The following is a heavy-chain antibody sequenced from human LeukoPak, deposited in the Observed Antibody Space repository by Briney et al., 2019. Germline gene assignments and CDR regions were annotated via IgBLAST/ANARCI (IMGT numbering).Heavy chain of an antibody. V-gene: IGHV3-23*01. D-gene: IGHD3-10*01. Sequence: GGSLRLSCAASGFTISTYGMSWVRQAPGKGLEWVPSISGGTTYYADSVKGRFTISRDNSKNAVSLQMNSLRAEDTAVYYCAKSVYHSGNYWGQGTLVTVSS. CDR3: AKSVYHSGNY. CDR1: GFTISTYG. J-gene: IGHJ4*02. CDR2: ISGGTT.